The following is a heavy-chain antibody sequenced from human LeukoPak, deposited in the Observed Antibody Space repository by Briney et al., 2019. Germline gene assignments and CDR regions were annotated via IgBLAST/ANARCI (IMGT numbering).Heavy chain of an antibody. CDR3: ARGRTYYYDSSGYYLFDY. V-gene: IGHV4-34*01. CDR2: INNSGST. Sequence: SGTLSLTCAVYGGSFSGYYWSWIRQPPGKGLEWIGEINNSGSTNYNPSLKSRVTISVDTSKNQFSLKLSSVTAADTAVYYCARGRTYYYDSSGYYLFDYWGQGTLVTVSS. CDR1: GGSFSGYY. J-gene: IGHJ4*02. D-gene: IGHD3-22*01.